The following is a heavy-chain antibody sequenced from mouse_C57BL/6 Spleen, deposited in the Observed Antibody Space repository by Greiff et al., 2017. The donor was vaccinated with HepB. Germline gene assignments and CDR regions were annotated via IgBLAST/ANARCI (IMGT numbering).Heavy chain of an antibody. CDR3: ARSYYGSSYEGY. Sequence: VQLQQSGPELVKPGASVKISCKASGYAFSSSWMNWVKQRPGKGLEWIGRIYPGAGDTNYNGKFKGKATLTADKSSSTAYMQLSSLTSEDSAVYFCARSYYGSSYEGYWGQGTTLTVSS. CDR1: GYAFSSSW. CDR2: IYPGAGDT. J-gene: IGHJ2*01. D-gene: IGHD1-1*01. V-gene: IGHV1-82*01.